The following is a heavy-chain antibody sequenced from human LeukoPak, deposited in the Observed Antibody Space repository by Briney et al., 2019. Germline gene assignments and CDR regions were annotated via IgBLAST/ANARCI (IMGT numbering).Heavy chain of an antibody. D-gene: IGHD3-3*01. J-gene: IGHJ4*02. Sequence: GGSLRLSCVGSSIRFADHWMLWVRQVPGKPPAWVARSDRDRVVREYADSVKGRFTIPRDNARNTIHLEMNRLKVEDTPIYYCVASRWSGALDFWGQGSLVTVSS. CDR1: SIRFADHW. V-gene: IGHV3-74*01. CDR3: VASRWSGALDF. CDR2: SDRDRVVR.